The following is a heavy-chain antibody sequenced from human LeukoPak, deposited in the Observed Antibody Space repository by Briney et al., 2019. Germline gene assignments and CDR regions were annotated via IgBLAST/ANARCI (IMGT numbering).Heavy chain of an antibody. V-gene: IGHV1-18*01. Sequence: GASVKVSCKASGYTFTSYGISWVRQAPGQGLEWMGWISAYNGNTNYAQKLQGRVTMTTDTSTSTAHMELRSLRSDDTAVYYCARNTYYYGMDVWGQGTTVTVSS. CDR1: GYTFTSYG. CDR2: ISAYNGNT. CDR3: ARNTYYYGMDV. J-gene: IGHJ6*02.